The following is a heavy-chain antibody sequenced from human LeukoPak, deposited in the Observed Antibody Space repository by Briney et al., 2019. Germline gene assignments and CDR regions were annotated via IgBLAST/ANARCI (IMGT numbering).Heavy chain of an antibody. CDR3: AKGSYIVVVPAAIPEGGPVDY. J-gene: IGHJ4*02. D-gene: IGHD2-2*02. CDR1: GGSISSGGYY. CDR2: IYYSGST. Sequence: PSETLSLTCTVSGGSISSGGYYWSWIRQHPGKGLEWIGYIYYSGSTYYSPSLKSRVTISVDTSKNQFSLKLSSVTAADTAVYYCAKGSYIVVVPAAIPEGGPVDYWGQGTLVTVSS. V-gene: IGHV4-31*03.